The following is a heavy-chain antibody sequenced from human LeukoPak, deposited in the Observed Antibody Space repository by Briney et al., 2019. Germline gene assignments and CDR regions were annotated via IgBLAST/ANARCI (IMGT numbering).Heavy chain of an antibody. Sequence: GGSLRLSCAASGFTVSSNYMSWVRQAPGKGLEWVSVIYSGGSTYYADSVKGRFTISRDNSKNTLYLQMNSLRAEDTAVYYCARDCSGGSCYPGDFWGQGTLVTVSS. CDR1: GFTVSSNY. CDR3: ARDCSGGSCYPGDF. V-gene: IGHV3-53*01. J-gene: IGHJ4*02. CDR2: IYSGGST. D-gene: IGHD2-15*01.